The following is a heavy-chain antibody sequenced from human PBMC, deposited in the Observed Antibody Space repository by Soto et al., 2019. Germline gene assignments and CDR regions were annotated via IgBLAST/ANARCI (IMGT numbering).Heavy chain of an antibody. D-gene: IGHD3-9*01. J-gene: IGHJ4*02. Sequence: LRLSCAASGFTFSNYAMNWVRQAPGKGLEWVSTISSSGGSTYYADSVKGRFTVSRDNSKNTLYLQINSLRAEDTAVYYCARDPSTGFADYWGQGTPVTGSS. CDR3: ARDPSTGFADY. CDR1: GFTFSNYA. CDR2: ISSSGGST. V-gene: IGHV3-23*01.